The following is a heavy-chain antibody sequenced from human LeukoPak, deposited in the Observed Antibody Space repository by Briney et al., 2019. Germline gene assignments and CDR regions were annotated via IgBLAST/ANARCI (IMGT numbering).Heavy chain of an antibody. J-gene: IGHJ4*02. D-gene: IGHD4-17*01. V-gene: IGHV3-20*04. CDR1: GFTFDDYG. CDR3: ARGTTVTTPDY. Sequence: SGGSLRLSCAASGFTFDDYGMSWVRQAPGKGLEWVSGINWNGGSAGYADSVKGRFTISRDNAKNSLYLQMNSLRAEDTAVYYCARGTTVTTPDYWGQGTLVTVSS. CDR2: INWNGGSA.